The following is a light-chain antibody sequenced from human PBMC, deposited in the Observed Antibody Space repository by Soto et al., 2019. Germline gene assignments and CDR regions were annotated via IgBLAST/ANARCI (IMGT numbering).Light chain of an antibody. V-gene: IGKV1-39*01. CDR1: EKMTRY. Sequence: DIQLIQSPSSLSASVGDRVTITCRANEKMTRYLNWYQQKPGKAPKLLIYAASNLQSGVPSRFSGSGSGADFILTIRSLQPEDSATYYCQQRYSTPRTFGQGTKVEVK. J-gene: IGKJ1*01. CDR2: AAS. CDR3: QQRYSTPRT.